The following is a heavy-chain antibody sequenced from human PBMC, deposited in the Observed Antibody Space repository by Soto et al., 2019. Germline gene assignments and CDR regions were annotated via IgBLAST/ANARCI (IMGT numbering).Heavy chain of an antibody. Sequence: NPSETLSLTCTVSGGSISSGDYYWSWIRQPPGKGLEWIGYIYYSGSTYYNPSLKSRVTISVDTSKNQFSLKLSSVTAADTAVYYCARDSKRGTIFGVVIHYYYYGMDVWGQGTTVTVSS. CDR1: GGSISSGDYY. CDR3: ARDSKRGTIFGVVIHYYYYGMDV. D-gene: IGHD3-3*01. J-gene: IGHJ6*02. V-gene: IGHV4-30-4*01. CDR2: IYYSGST.